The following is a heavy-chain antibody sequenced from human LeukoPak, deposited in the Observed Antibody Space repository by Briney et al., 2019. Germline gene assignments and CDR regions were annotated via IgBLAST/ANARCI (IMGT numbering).Heavy chain of an antibody. D-gene: IGHD5-12*01. CDR1: GYRFTEYW. J-gene: IGHJ4*02. V-gene: IGHV5-51*01. CDR2: VYPSNSET. Sequence: GVSLKISCKGSGYRFTEYWIAWVRQMRGKGLEWIGIVYPSNSETRYSPSFQGQVTISADKSIRTAYPQWSSLEASDTAMYFCARHRYSGSDTQGFDSWGQGTLVTVSS. CDR3: ARHRYSGSDTQGFDS.